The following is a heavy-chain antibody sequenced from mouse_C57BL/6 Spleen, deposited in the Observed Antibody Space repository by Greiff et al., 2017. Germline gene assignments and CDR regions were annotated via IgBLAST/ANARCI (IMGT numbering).Heavy chain of an antibody. CDR3: ARYYGSSELDY. CDR1: GFTFSDYY. D-gene: IGHD1-1*01. CDR2: INYDGSST. V-gene: IGHV5-16*01. J-gene: IGHJ2*01. Sequence: EVKVVESEGGLVQPGSSMKLSCTASGFTFSDYYMAWVRQVPEKGLEWVANINYDGSSTYYLDSLKSRFIISRDNAKNILYLQMSSLKSEDTATYYCARYYGSSELDYWGQGTTLTVSS.